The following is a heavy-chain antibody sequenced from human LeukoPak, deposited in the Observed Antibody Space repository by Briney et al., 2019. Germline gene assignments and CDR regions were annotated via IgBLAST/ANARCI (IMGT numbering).Heavy chain of an antibody. CDR2: IYTSGST. V-gene: IGHV4-4*07. J-gene: IGHJ4*02. D-gene: IGHD1-1*01. CDR3: ARVGPSRQSRTLQYNWKPLDY. CDR1: GGSISSFY. Sequence: SETLSLTCTVSGGSISSFYWSWIRQPAGKGLEWIGRIYTSGSTNYNPSLKSRVTMSVDTSKNQFSLKLSSVTAADTAVYYCARVGPSRQSRTLQYNWKPLDYWGQGTLVTVSS.